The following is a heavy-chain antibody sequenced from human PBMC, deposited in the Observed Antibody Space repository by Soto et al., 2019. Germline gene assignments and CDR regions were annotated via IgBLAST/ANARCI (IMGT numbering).Heavy chain of an antibody. Sequence: GASVKVSCKASGGTFSSYAISWVRQAPGQGLEWMGGIIPIFGTANYAQKFQGRVTITAEESTSTDYMELSSLRSEDTAVYYCARGIVVDRGSYFDYWGQGTLVTVSS. V-gene: IGHV1-69*13. CDR3: ARGIVVDRGSYFDY. CDR2: IIPIFGTA. J-gene: IGHJ4*02. CDR1: GGTFSSYA. D-gene: IGHD3-22*01.